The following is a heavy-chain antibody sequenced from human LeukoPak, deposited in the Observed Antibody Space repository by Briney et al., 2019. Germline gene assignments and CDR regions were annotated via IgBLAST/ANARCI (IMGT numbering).Heavy chain of an antibody. CDR1: GFTFSTYG. CDR3: ARDRMNYDILTGYYNVRAFDI. Sequence: GGSLRLSCAASGFTFSTYGMHWVRQAPGKGLEWVAVISYDGSNTYHADSVKGRFTISRDNAKNSLYLQMNSLRAEDTAVYYCARDRMNYDILTGYYNVRAFDIWGQGTMVTVSS. J-gene: IGHJ3*02. CDR2: ISYDGSNT. V-gene: IGHV3-30*03. D-gene: IGHD3-9*01.